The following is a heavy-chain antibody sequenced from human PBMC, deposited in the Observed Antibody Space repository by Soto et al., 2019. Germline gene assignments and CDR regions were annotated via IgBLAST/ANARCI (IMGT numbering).Heavy chain of an antibody. J-gene: IGHJ4*02. CDR1: GFTFSSYA. Sequence: EVQLLESGGGLVQPGGSLRLSCAASGFTFSSYAMSWVRQAPGKGLEWVSAISGSGGSTYYADSVMGRFTISRDNSKNTLYLQMNSLRAEDTAVYYCAKVRLELHYFDYWGQGTLVTVSS. CDR2: ISGSGGST. CDR3: AKVRLELHYFDY. D-gene: IGHD1-7*01. V-gene: IGHV3-23*01.